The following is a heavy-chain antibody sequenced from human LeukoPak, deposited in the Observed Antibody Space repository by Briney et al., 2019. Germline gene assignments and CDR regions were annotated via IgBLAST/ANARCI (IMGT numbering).Heavy chain of an antibody. CDR1: GASINSGSYF. CDR3: ARDGYASGSYYDY. J-gene: IGHJ4*02. D-gene: IGHD1-26*01. V-gene: IGHV4-61*02. Sequence: SETLSLTCAVSGASINSGSYFWDWGRQPAGAGLECVGRVHTSETANYNPSLRRRVSISLDTSMTHFSLRLNSVTAADTAVYYCARDGYASGSYYDYWGQGTLVTVSS. CDR2: VHTSETA.